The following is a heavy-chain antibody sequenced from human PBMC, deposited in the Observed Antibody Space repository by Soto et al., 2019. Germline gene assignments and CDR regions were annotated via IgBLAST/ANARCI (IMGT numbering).Heavy chain of an antibody. Sequence: SVKVSCKASGGTFSSYAISWVRQAPGQGLEWMGGIIPIFGTANYAQKFQGRVTITADESTNTAYMELSSLRSEDTAVYYCARDIGDDFWSGYRPDFSILSGLGKSRAGVFGKKKRYYYGMGVWGQGTTVTVSS. D-gene: IGHD3-3*01. CDR3: ARDIGDDFWSGYRPDFSILSGLGKSRAGVFGKKKRYYYGMGV. CDR1: GGTFSSYA. J-gene: IGHJ6*02. V-gene: IGHV1-69*13. CDR2: IIPIFGTA.